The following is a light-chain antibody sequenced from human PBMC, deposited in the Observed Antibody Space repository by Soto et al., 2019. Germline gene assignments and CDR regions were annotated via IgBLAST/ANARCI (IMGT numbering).Light chain of an antibody. CDR2: EVN. J-gene: IGLJ1*01. CDR3: NSYAGSNIYV. Sequence: QSALTQPPSASGSPGQSVTISCTGTSSDVGGYNFVSWYHHHPGKAPKLIIYEVNKRPSGVPNRFSGSKSGNTASLTVSGLQAEDEADYYCNSYAGSNIYVFGTGTKLTVL. CDR1: SSDVGGYNF. V-gene: IGLV2-8*01.